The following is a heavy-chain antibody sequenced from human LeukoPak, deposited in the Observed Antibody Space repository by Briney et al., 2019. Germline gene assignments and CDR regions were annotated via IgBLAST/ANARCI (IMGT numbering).Heavy chain of an antibody. V-gene: IGHV1-18*01. J-gene: IGHJ3*02. CDR3: ARATFYYDSSGYYSTDAFDI. CDR1: GYTFTSYG. CDR2: ISAYNGNT. Sequence: ASVKVSCKASGYTFTSYGISWVRQAPGQGLEWMGWISAYNGNTNYAQKLQGRVTMTTDTSTSTAYMELRSLRSDDTAVYYCARATFYYDSSGYYSTDAFDIWGQGTMVTVSS. D-gene: IGHD3-22*01.